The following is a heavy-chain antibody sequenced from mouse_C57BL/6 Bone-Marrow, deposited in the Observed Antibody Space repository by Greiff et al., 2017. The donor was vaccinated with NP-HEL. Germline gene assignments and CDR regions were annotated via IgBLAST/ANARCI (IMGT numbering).Heavy chain of an antibody. D-gene: IGHD2-4*01. CDR2: IYPGSGST. J-gene: IGHJ1*03. CDR1: GYTFTSYW. V-gene: IGHV1-55*01. Sequence: QVQLQQSGAELVKPGASVKMSCKASGYTFTSYWITWVKQRPGQGLEWIGDIYPGSGSTNYNEKFKSKATLTVDTSSSTAYMQLSSLTSADSAVYYCAHYEYDDWYFDVWGTGTTVTVSS. CDR3: AHYEYDDWYFDV.